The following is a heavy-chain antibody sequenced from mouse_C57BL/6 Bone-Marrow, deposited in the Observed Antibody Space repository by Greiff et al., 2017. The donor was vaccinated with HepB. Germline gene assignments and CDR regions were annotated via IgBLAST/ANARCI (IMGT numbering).Heavy chain of an antibody. D-gene: IGHD2-12*01. Sequence: EVKLMESGGGLVQPGGSLKLSCAASGFTFSDYYMYWVRQTPEKRLEWVAYISNGGGSTYYPDTVKGRFTISRDNAKTTLYLQMSRLKSEDTAMYYCARGSYRGYYAMDYWGQGTSVTVSS. V-gene: IGHV5-12*01. CDR2: ISNGGGST. CDR3: ARGSYRGYYAMDY. J-gene: IGHJ4*01. CDR1: GFTFSDYY.